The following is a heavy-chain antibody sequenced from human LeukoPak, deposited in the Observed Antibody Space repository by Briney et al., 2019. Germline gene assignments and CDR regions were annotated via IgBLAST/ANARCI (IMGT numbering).Heavy chain of an antibody. CDR2: IYHSGST. V-gene: IGHV4-38-2*01. D-gene: IGHD3-9*01. CDR3: ARTEYYDILTGYYFDY. CDR1: GYSISSGYY. J-gene: IGHJ4*02. Sequence: SETLSLTCAVSGYSISSGYYWGWIRQSPGKGLEWIGSIYHSGSTYYNPSLQSRVTISVDTSKNQFSLKLSSVTAADTAVYYCARTEYYDILTGYYFDYWGQGTLVTVSS.